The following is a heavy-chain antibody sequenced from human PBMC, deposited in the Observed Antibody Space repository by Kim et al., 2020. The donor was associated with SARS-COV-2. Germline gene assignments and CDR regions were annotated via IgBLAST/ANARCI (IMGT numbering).Heavy chain of an antibody. J-gene: IGHJ6*02. D-gene: IGHD6-19*01. V-gene: IGHV4-59*13. CDR2: IYYSGST. Sequence: SETLSLTCTVSGGSISSYYWSWIRQPPGKGLEWIGYIYYSGSTNYNPSLKSRVTISVDTSKNQFSLKLSSVTAADTAVYYCARVGSGTSRPYYYYGMDVWGQGTTVTVSS. CDR3: ARVGSGTSRPYYYYGMDV. CDR1: GGSISSYY.